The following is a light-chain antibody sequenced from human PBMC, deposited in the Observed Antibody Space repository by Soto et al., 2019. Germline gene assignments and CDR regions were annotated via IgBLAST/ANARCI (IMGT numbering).Light chain of an antibody. J-gene: IGLJ1*01. CDR3: CSYTSGTSV. Sequence: QSALTQPASVSGAPGQSITISCTGTSTDVTGRNYVSWYQQHPGKAPKVIIYEVTNRPSGISNRFSGSKSGNTASLTISGLQAEDEADYHCCSYTSGTSVFGTGTKVTVL. V-gene: IGLV2-14*01. CDR2: EVT. CDR1: STDVTGRNY.